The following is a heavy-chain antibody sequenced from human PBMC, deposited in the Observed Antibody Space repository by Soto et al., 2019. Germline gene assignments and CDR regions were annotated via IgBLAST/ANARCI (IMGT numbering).Heavy chain of an antibody. CDR2: ISAYNGNT. V-gene: IGHV1-18*04. D-gene: IGHD4-17*01. Sequence: ASVKVPCKASGDTSTSYGSSSVRHTPGQGPEWMGWISAYNGNTTYAQKLQGRVTMTTDTSTSTAYMELRGLRSDDTAVYYCASEYGDWRYFAYWGQGTLVTVSS. J-gene: IGHJ4*02. CDR3: ASEYGDWRYFAY. CDR1: GDTSTSYG.